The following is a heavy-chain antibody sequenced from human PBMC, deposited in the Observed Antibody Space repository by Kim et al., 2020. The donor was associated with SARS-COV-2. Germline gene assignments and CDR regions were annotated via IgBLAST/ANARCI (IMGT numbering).Heavy chain of an antibody. CDR3: ARQRDGYHDRSGYYDID. D-gene: IGHD3-22*01. Sequence: SETLSLTCNVSGGSINSTYYWGWIRQPPGKGLEWIGTMYYSGLTYYNPSLESRVSISIDTSKNQFSLKLRSATAADTAVYYCARQRDGYHDRSGYYDID. CDR1: GGSINSTYY. CDR2: MYYSGLT. V-gene: IGHV4-39*01. J-gene: IGHJ4*01.